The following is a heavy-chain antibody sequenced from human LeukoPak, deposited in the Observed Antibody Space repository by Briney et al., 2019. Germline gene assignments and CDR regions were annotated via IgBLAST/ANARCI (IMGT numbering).Heavy chain of an antibody. CDR1: GYTFTSYD. J-gene: IGHJ6*02. Sequence: ASVKVSCKASGYTFTSYDINWVRQATGHGLEWMGWMNPNSGNTGYAQKFQGRVTMTRNTSISTAYMELSSLRSEDTAVYYCARIGQYGAKYYYYGMDVWGQGTTVTVSS. D-gene: IGHD4/OR15-4a*01. CDR3: ARIGQYGAKYYYYGMDV. CDR2: MNPNSGNT. V-gene: IGHV1-8*01.